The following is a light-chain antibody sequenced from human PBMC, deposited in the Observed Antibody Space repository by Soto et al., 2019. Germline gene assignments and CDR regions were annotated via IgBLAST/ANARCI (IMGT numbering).Light chain of an antibody. J-gene: IGKJ1*01. V-gene: IGKV4-1*01. CDR3: QQYYSPPAM. Sequence: DIVMTQSPDSLAVSLGERATINCKSSQSVLKSSNNKNHLAWYQQKPGQPPRLLIYWASMRESGVPDRFSGGGSGTDFTLTISSLQAEDAAVYYCQQYYSPPAMFGQGTEVEI. CDR1: QSVLKSSNNKNH. CDR2: WAS.